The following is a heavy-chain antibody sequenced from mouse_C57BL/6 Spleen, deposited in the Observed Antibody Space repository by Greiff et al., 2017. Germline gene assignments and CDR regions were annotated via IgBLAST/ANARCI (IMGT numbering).Heavy chain of an antibody. D-gene: IGHD2-4*01. J-gene: IGHJ2*01. CDR1: GYTFTSYG. CDR3: ARRGALYYDYDALYYFDY. Sequence: VQGVESGAELARPGASVKLSCKASGYTFTSYGISWVKQRTGQGLEWIGEIYPRSGNTYYNEKFKGKATLTADKSSSTAYMELRSLTSEDSAVYFCARRGALYYDYDALYYFDYWGQGTTLTVSS. V-gene: IGHV1-81*01. CDR2: IYPRSGNT.